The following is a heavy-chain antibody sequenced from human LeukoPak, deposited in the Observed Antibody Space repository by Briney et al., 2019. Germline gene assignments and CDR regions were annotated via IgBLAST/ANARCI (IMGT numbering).Heavy chain of an antibody. CDR2: ISGSGGST. CDR1: GFTFSSYA. D-gene: IGHD5-18*01. CDR3: ARLDTAMVMGAFDI. Sequence: GGSLRLSCAASGFTFSSYAMSWVRQAPGKGLEWVSAISGSGGSTYYADSVKGRFTIFRDNAKNSLYLQMNSLRAEDTAVYYCARLDTAMVMGAFDIWGQGTMVTVSS. V-gene: IGHV3-23*01. J-gene: IGHJ3*02.